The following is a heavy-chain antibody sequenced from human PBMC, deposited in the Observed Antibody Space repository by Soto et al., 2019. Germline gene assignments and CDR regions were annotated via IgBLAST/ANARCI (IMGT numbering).Heavy chain of an antibody. CDR2: IFPGDSDT. CDR1: GYNFSNHW. CDR3: ARQRNAYYGMAV. Sequence: GESLKISCQASGYNFSNHWIVWVRQMPGKGLEWMGVIFPGDSDTRYSPSFQGQVTISADKSSSTAFLEWSNLKASDSAMYYCARQRNAYYGMAVWGQGTTVTVSS. V-gene: IGHV5-51*01. J-gene: IGHJ6*02.